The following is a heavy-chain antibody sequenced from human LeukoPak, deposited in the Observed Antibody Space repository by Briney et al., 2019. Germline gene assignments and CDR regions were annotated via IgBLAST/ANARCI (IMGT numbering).Heavy chain of an antibody. D-gene: IGHD3-22*01. CDR1: GFTLSDYA. CDR3: AKGGRAVVSTFDY. CDR2: ISGSDGHT. V-gene: IGHV3-23*01. Sequence: GGSLRLSCAASGFTLSDYAMNWVRQAPGEGLEWLSAISGSDGHTFYADSVKGRFTLSRDNSKNTLYLQMNSLRVDDTAVYYCAKGGRAVVSTFDYWGQGTLVTVSS. J-gene: IGHJ4*02.